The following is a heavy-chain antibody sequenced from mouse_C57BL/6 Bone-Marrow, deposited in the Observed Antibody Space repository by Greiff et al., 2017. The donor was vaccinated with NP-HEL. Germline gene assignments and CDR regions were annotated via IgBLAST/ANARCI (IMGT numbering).Heavy chain of an antibody. CDR3: ARGPLYYYGSSYAMDY. V-gene: IGHV1-52*01. D-gene: IGHD1-1*01. CDR1: GYTFTSYW. Sequence: VQLQESGAELVRPGSSVKLSCKASGYTFTSYWMHWVKQRPIQGLEWIGNIDPSDSETHYNQKFKDKATLTVDKSSSTAYMQLSSLTSEDSAVYYCARGPLYYYGSSYAMDYWGQGTSVTVSS. J-gene: IGHJ4*01. CDR2: IDPSDSET.